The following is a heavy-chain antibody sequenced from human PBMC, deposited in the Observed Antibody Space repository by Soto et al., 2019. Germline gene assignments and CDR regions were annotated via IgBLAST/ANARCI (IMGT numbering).Heavy chain of an antibody. J-gene: IGHJ4*02. CDR1: GGSISSSSYY. CDR3: ARHPGLYYFDY. Sequence: SETLSLTCTVSGGSISSSSYYWGWIRQPPGKGLEWIGSIYYSGSTHYNPSLKSRVTISVDTSKNQFSLKLSSVTAADTAVYYCARHPGLYYFDYWGQGTLVTVSS. V-gene: IGHV4-39*01. CDR2: IYYSGST.